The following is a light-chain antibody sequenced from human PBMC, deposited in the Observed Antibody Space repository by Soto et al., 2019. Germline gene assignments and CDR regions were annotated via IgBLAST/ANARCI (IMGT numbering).Light chain of an antibody. V-gene: IGKV3-11*01. J-gene: IGKJ2*01. CDR1: QSVSSY. CDR2: DAS. Sequence: EIVLTQSPATLTLSPGERATLSCRASQSVSSYLAWYQQKPGQAPRLLIYDASNRATGITARFSGSGSGTDFTLTISSLEPEDFAVYYCQQRSIWPPYTFGQGTKLEIK. CDR3: QQRSIWPPYT.